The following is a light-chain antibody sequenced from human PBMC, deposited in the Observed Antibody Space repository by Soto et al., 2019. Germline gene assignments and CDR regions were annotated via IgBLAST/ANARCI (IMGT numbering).Light chain of an antibody. CDR3: KSYAGSNTYV. CDR2: GNT. J-gene: IGLJ1*01. Sequence: QSVLTQPPSVSGALGQRVTISCTGITSNIGAGYDVHWYQLLPGRAPKLLIYGNTNRPSGVPDRFSGSKSATSASLAITGLQAEDEADYFCKSYAGSNTYVFGSGTKLTVL. CDR1: TSNIGAGYD. V-gene: IGLV1-40*01.